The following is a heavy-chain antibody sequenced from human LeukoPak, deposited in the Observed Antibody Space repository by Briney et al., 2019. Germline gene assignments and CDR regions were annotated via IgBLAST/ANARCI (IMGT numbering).Heavy chain of an antibody. D-gene: IGHD3-10*01. CDR3: AKDARGDYYSYMDV. CDR2: IRYDGSNK. J-gene: IGHJ6*03. Sequence: GGSLRLSCAASGFTFSSYGMHWVRQAPGKGLEWVAFIRYDGSNKYYADSVKGRFTISRDNSKNTLYLQMNSLRAEDTAVYYCAKDARGDYYSYMDVWGKGTTVTVSS. CDR1: GFTFSSYG. V-gene: IGHV3-30*02.